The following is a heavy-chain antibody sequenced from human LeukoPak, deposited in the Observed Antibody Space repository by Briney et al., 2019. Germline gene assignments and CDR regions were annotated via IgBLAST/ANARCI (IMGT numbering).Heavy chain of an antibody. Sequence: PSETLSLTCTVSGASINTNNYYGGGIRNPPGKGREGIGCIFFTGNTYYNPSLKSRVTISVDTSKSQFSLKLSSVTAADTAVYYCASKRRRGYSYGCFDPWGQGTLVTVSS. V-gene: IGHV4-39*07. CDR2: IFFTGNT. J-gene: IGHJ5*02. D-gene: IGHD5-18*01. CDR3: ASKRRRGYSYGCFDP. CDR1: GASINTNNYY.